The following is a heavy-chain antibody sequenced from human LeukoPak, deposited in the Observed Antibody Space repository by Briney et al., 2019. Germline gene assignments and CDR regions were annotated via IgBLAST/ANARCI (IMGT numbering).Heavy chain of an antibody. CDR2: ISSSGSTI. CDR3: AREVRYYYDSSGYYSEYFDY. J-gene: IGHJ4*02. V-gene: IGHV3-48*04. Sequence: GGSLRLSCAASGFTFSSYAMSWVRQAPGKGLEWVSYISSSGSTIYYADSVKGRFTISRDNAKNSLYLQMNSLRAEDTAVYYCAREVRYYYDSSGYYSEYFDYWGQGTLVTVSS. CDR1: GFTFSSYA. D-gene: IGHD3-22*01.